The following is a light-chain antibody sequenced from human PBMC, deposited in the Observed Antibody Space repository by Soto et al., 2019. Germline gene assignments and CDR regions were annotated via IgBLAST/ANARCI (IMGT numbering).Light chain of an antibody. Sequence: EIVLTQSPGTLSLSPGERATLSCRASQSVSSSYLAWYQHKPGQAPRLLIYGPSTRATGIPDRFSGSGSGTDFTFSISRLEPEDSALYYCQQYTDSPRTFGQGTKVEIK. V-gene: IGKV3-20*01. CDR2: GPS. J-gene: IGKJ1*01. CDR3: QQYTDSPRT. CDR1: QSVSSSY.